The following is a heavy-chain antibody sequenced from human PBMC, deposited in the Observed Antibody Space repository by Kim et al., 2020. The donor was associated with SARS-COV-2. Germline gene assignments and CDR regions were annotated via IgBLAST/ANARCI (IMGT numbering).Heavy chain of an antibody. J-gene: IGHJ6*02. D-gene: IGHD3-10*01. CDR1: GGSISSGGYY. V-gene: IGHV4-31*03. CDR3: AREGLSGSYYYGMDV. Sequence: SETLSLTCTVSGGSISSGGYYWSWIRQHPGKGLEWIGYIYYSGSTYYNPSLKSRVTISVDTSKNQFSLKLSSVTAADTAVYYCAREGLSGSYYYGMDVWGQGTTVTVSS. CDR2: IYYSGST.